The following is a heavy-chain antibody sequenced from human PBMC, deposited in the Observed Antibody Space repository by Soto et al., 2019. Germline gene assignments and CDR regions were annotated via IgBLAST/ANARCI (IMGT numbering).Heavy chain of an antibody. Sequence: KPSETLSLTCAVYGGSFSGYYWSWIRQPPGKGLEWIGEINHSGSTNYNPSLKSRVTISVDTSKNQFSLKLSSVTAADTAVYYCARVVLWFGYYYYYGMDVWGQGTTVTVSS. D-gene: IGHD3-10*01. CDR3: ARVVLWFGYYYYYGMDV. V-gene: IGHV4-34*01. CDR2: INHSGST. J-gene: IGHJ6*02. CDR1: GGSFSGYY.